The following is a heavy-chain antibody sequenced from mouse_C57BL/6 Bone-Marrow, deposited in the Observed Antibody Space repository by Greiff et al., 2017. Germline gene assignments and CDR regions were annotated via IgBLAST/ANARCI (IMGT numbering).Heavy chain of an antibody. CDR2: IYPRDGST. Sequence: QVQLQQSGPELVKPGASVKLSCKASGYTFTSYDINWVKQRPGQGLEWIGWIYPRDGSTKYNEKFKGKATLTVDTSSSTAYMELHSLTSEDSAVYVCARDYGSCYWYFDVWGTGTTVTVSS. CDR3: ARDYGSCYWYFDV. CDR1: GYTFTSYD. D-gene: IGHD1-1*01. J-gene: IGHJ1*03. V-gene: IGHV1-85*01.